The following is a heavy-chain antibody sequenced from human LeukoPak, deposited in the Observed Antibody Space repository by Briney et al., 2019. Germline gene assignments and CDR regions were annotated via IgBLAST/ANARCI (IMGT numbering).Heavy chain of an antibody. CDR1: GFTFSSYA. Sequence: GGSLRLSCAASGFTFSSYAMSWVRQAPGKGLEWVSAFSGSGGSTYYADSVKGRFTISRDNSKNTLYLQMNSLRAEDSAVYYCARAFWGSWAYCGGDCYRIYWGQGTLVTVSS. V-gene: IGHV3-23*01. CDR2: FSGSGGST. J-gene: IGHJ4*02. CDR3: ARAFWGSWAYCGGDCYRIY. D-gene: IGHD2-21*02.